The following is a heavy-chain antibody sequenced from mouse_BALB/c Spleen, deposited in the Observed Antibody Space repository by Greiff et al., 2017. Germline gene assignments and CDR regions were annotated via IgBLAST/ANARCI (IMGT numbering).Heavy chain of an antibody. J-gene: IGHJ2*01. CDR2: INPSSGYT. Sequence: QVQLKESAAELARPGASVKMSCKASGYTFTSYTMHWVKQRPGQGLEWIGYINPSSGYTEYNQKFKDKTTLTADKSSSTAYMQLSSLTSEDSAVYYCARSGQLGLLDYWGQGTTLTVSS. V-gene: IGHV1-4*02. CDR3: ARSGQLGLLDY. CDR1: GYTFTSYT. D-gene: IGHD3-1*01.